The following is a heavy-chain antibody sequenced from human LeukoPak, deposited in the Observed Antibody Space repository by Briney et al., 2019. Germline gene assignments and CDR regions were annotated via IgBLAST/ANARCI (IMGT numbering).Heavy chain of an antibody. D-gene: IGHD2-21*02. Sequence: GGSLKLSCAASGFTFSGSAMHWVRQASGKGLEWVGRIRTKANSYATSYAASVKGRFTISRDDSKNTAYLQMNSLRTEDTAVYYCTSLVYCGGDCYRAPDYWGQGTLDTVSS. V-gene: IGHV3-73*01. CDR1: GFTFSGSA. J-gene: IGHJ4*02. CDR3: TSLVYCGGDCYRAPDY. CDR2: IRTKANSYAT.